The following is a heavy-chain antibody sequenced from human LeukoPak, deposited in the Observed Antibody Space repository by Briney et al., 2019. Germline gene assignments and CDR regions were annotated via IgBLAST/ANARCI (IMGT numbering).Heavy chain of an antibody. CDR3: AKDPYDFWSGIYGMDV. CDR1: GFTFSSYG. D-gene: IGHD3-3*01. Sequence: GGSLRLSCAASGFTFSSYGMHWVRQAPGKGLEWVAVISYDGSNKYYADSVKGRFTISRDNSKNTLYLQMNSLRAEDTAVCYCAKDPYDFWSGIYGMDVWGQGTTVTVSS. CDR2: ISYDGSNK. V-gene: IGHV3-30*18. J-gene: IGHJ6*02.